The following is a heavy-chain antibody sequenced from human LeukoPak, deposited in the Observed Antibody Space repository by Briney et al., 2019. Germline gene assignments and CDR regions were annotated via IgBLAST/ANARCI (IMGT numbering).Heavy chain of an antibody. V-gene: IGHV1-69*05. CDR1: GGTFSSYA. CDR2: IIPIFGTA. Sequence: WASVKVSCKASGGTFSSYAISWVRQAPGQGLEWMGGIIPIFGTANYAQKFQGRVTITTDESTSTAYMELSSLRSEDTALYYCARAPEYYYGSGSYYAFDIWGQGTMVTVSS. D-gene: IGHD3-10*01. CDR3: ARAPEYYYGSGSYYAFDI. J-gene: IGHJ3*02.